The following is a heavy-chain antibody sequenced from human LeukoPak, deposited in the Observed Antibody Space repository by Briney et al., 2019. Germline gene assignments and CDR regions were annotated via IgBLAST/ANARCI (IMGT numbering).Heavy chain of an antibody. CDR1: GFTFSSYA. D-gene: IGHD3-10*01. CDR2: ISSSGSTI. Sequence: GGSLRLSCAASGFTFSSYAMHWVRQAPGKGLEWVSYISSSGSTIYYADSVKGRFTISRDNAKNSLYLQMNSLRAEDTAVYYCARPLWFGEPSTGFDYWGQGTLVTVSS. CDR3: ARPLWFGEPSTGFDY. V-gene: IGHV3-48*04. J-gene: IGHJ4*02.